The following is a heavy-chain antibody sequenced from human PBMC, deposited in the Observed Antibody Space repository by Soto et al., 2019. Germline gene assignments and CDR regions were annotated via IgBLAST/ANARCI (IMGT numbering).Heavy chain of an antibody. CDR1: GGSISSYY. CDR3: ARDNKYYYDSSGYRPFDI. D-gene: IGHD3-22*01. V-gene: IGHV4-59*01. CDR2: IYYSGST. Sequence: PSETLSLTCTVSGGSISSYYWSWIRQPPGKGLEWIGYIYYSGSTNYNPSLKSRVTISVDTSKNQFSLKLSSVTAADTAVYYCARDNKYYYDSSGYRPFDIWGQGTMVTVS. J-gene: IGHJ3*02.